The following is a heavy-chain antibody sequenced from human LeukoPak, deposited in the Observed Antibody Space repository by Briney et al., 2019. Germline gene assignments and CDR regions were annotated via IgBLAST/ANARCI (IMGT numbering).Heavy chain of an antibody. V-gene: IGHV3-30*02. Sequence: GGSLRLSCAASGFTFSSYGMHWVRQAPGKGLEWVAFIRSDDGSKYYADSVKGRFTISRDNSKKLYLQMNSLRAEDTAVYYCAKDKAVSYYLFDYWGQGTLVTVSS. J-gene: IGHJ4*02. CDR1: GFTFSSYG. CDR2: IRSDDGSK. D-gene: IGHD1-26*01. CDR3: AKDKAVSYYLFDY.